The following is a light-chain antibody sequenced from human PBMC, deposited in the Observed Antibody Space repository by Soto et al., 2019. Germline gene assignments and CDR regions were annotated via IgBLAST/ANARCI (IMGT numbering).Light chain of an antibody. J-gene: IGKJ5*01. V-gene: IGKV1-5*01. CDR2: GAS. CDR3: QQYASYST. CDR1: QTISTW. Sequence: GDRVTITSRGSQTISTWLAWYQQKPGKAPNLLMYGASTLRSGVPSRFSGSGSGTEFTLTISSLQPDDFATYFCQQYASYSTFGQGTRLEN.